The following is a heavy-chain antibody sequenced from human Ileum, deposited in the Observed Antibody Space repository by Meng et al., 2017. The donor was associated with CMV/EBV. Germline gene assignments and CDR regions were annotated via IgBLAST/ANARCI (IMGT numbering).Heavy chain of an antibody. CDR1: GYSISSGYY. Sequence: GSLRLSCTVSGYSISSGYYWGWFRQPPGKGLEWIGSIYHSGSTFYKPSLRGRVTISVDTSKNQFSMKLRSVTAADTAVYYCARDLNSSGWHWLSNYYGMDVWGQGTTVTVSS. D-gene: IGHD6-19*01. J-gene: IGHJ6*02. CDR3: ARDLNSSGWHWLSNYYGMDV. CDR2: IYHSGST. V-gene: IGHV4-38-2*02.